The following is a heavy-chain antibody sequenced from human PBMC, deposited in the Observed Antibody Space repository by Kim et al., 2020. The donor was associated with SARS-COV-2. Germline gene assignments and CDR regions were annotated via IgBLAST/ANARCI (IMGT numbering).Heavy chain of an antibody. CDR3: ARGGSSSWSLWFDP. D-gene: IGHD6-13*01. Sequence: YSPSLKSRVTISIATSRTQLSLRLSSVTAADAAVYYCARGGSSSWSLWFDPWGQGTLVSVSS. J-gene: IGHJ5*02. V-gene: IGHV4-30-2*04.